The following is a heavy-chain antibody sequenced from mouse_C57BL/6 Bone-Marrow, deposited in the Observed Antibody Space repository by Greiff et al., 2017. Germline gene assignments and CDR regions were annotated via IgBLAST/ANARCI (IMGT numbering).Heavy chain of an antibody. J-gene: IGHJ3*01. V-gene: IGHV2-2*01. CDR3: ARRGYYYGSSYPFAY. Sequence: QVQLKESGPGLVQPSQSLSITCTVSGFSLTSYGVHWVRQSPGKGLEWLGVIWSGGSTDYNAAFISRLSISKDNSKSQVFFKMNSLQADDTAIYYCARRGYYYGSSYPFAYWGQGTLVTVSA. CDR2: IWSGGST. D-gene: IGHD1-1*01. CDR1: GFSLTSYG.